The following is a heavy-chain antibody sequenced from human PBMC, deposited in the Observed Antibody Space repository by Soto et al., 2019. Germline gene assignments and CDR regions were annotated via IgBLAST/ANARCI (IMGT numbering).Heavy chain of an antibody. V-gene: IGHV1-69*13. CDR1: GGTFSSYR. J-gene: IGHJ4*02. D-gene: IGHD6-13*01. CDR3: ARDSGAKLSSS. CDR2: IVPIYRAA. Sequence: SVKVSCKASGGTFSSYRFNWVRQARGQGLEWLGGIVPIYRAADYAQKFQGRVTITADESTRTVYMELSSLKSQDTALYYCARDSGAKLSSSWGQGTLVTVSS.